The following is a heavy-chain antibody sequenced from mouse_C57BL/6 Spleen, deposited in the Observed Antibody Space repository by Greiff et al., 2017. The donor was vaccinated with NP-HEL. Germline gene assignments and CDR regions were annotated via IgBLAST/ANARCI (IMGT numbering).Heavy chain of an antibody. CDR1: GYTFTDYY. CDR2: INPNNGGT. V-gene: IGHV1-26*01. J-gene: IGHJ3*01. Sequence: EVQLQQSGPELVKPGASVKISCKASGYTFTDYYMNWVKQSHGKSLEWIGDINPNNGGTSYNQKFKGKATLTVDKSSSTAYMELRSLTSEDSAVYYCARYAYDGAYWGQGTLVTVSA. CDR3: ARYAYDGAY. D-gene: IGHD2-3*01.